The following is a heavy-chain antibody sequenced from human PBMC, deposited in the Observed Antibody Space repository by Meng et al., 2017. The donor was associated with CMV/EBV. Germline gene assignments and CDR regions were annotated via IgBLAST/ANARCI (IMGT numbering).Heavy chain of an antibody. J-gene: IGHJ4*02. D-gene: IGHD3-10*01. CDR1: GFTFSSYS. V-gene: IGHV3-21*01. CDR2: ISSSSSYI. Sequence: GESLKISCAASGFTFSSYSMNWVRQAPGKGLEWVSSISSSSSYIYHADSVKGRFTISRDNAKNSLYLQMNSLRAEDTAVYYCARDAYYYGSGSYSEVDYWGQGTLVTVSS. CDR3: ARDAYYYGSGSYSEVDY.